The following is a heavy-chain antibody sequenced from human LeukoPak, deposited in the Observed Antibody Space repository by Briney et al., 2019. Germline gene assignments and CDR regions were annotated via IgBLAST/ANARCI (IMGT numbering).Heavy chain of an antibody. V-gene: IGHV4-59*08. CDR3: ARHILAAGRWNWFDP. D-gene: IGHD6-13*01. CDR1: GGSISGYF. J-gene: IGHJ5*02. Sequence: SETLSLTCTVSGGSISGYFWSWFRQPPGKGPEWIGYIYYSGGTNYNPSLKSRVTISIDTSKNQFSLRLSSVTAADTAIYYCARHILAAGRWNWFDPWGQGTLVTVSS. CDR2: IYYSGGT.